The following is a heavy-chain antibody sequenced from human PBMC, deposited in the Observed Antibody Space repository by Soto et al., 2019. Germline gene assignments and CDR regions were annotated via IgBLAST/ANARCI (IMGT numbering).Heavy chain of an antibody. D-gene: IGHD3-16*01. CDR2: IYHSGST. V-gene: IGHV4-4*02. CDR1: GGSISSSNW. CDR3: ARGLGRPPTFDI. Sequence: SETLSLTCAVSGGSISSSNWWSWVRQPPGKGLEWIGEIYHSGSTNYNPSLKSRVTISADKSKNQFSLKLSSVTAADTAVYYCARGLGRPPTFDIWGQGTMVTVSS. J-gene: IGHJ3*02.